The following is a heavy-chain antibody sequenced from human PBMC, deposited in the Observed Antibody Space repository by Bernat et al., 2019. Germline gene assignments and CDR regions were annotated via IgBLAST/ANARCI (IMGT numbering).Heavy chain of an antibody. V-gene: IGHV3-23*04. CDR1: GFTFSSSA. CDR2: ISYHSGDT. Sequence: EVQMVESGGGLAQPGGSLRLSCAASGFTFSSSAMSWARQVPGKGLEWVSSISYHSGDTFYADSVKGRFTISRDNSKNTLYLQMNNMRAEDTAIYYCAKDLRRYCSGGSCYLFDYWGQGTLVTVSS. J-gene: IGHJ4*02. CDR3: AKDLRRYCSGGSCYLFDY. D-gene: IGHD2-15*01.